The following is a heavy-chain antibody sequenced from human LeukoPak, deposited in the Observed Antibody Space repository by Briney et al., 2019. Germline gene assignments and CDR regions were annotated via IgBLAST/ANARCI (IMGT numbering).Heavy chain of an antibody. V-gene: IGHV1-24*01. CDR1: GYTLTELS. CDR2: FDPEDGET. J-gene: IGHJ5*02. Sequence: GASVKVSCKVSGYTLTELSMHWVRQAPGKGLEWMGGFDPEDGETIYAQKFQGRVTMTEDTSTDTAYMELSSLRSEDTAVYYCATLAASSMVRGVANWFDPWGQGTLVTVSS. D-gene: IGHD3-10*01. CDR3: ATLAASSMVRGVANWFDP.